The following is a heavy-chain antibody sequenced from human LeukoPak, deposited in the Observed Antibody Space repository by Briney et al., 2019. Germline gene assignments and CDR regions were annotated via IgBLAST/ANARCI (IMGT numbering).Heavy chain of an antibody. V-gene: IGHV3-23*01. Sequence: GGSLGLSCAASGFTFSRYAMSWVRQAPGTGLEWVSGISGSGDTYNADSVKGRFSISRDNSKNALHLQMNSLRAEDTAVYYCAEPLGYSYGVDAFDVWGQGTMVTVSS. CDR3: AEPLGYSYGVDAFDV. CDR1: GFTFSRYA. CDR2: ISGSGDT. J-gene: IGHJ3*01. D-gene: IGHD5-18*01.